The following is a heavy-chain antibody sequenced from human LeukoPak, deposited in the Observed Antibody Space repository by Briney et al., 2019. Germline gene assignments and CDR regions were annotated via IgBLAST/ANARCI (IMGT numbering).Heavy chain of an antibody. CDR3: AAVSQIAVAGTGDY. V-gene: IGHV1-58*01. CDR1: GFTFTSSA. Sequence: GTSVKVSCKASGFTFTSSAVQWVRQARGQRLEWIGWIVVGSGSTNYAQKFQERVTITRDMSTSTAYMELSSLRSEDTAVYYCAAVSQIAVAGTGDYWGQGTLVTVSS. D-gene: IGHD6-19*01. J-gene: IGHJ4*02. CDR2: IVVGSGST.